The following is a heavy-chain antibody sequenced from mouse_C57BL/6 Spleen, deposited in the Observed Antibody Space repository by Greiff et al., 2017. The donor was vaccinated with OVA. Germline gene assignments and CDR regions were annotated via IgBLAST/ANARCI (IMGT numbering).Heavy chain of an antibody. Sequence: QVQLQQSGAELVKPGASVKLSCKASGYTFTSYWMQWVKQRPGQGLEWIGEIDPSDSYPNYNQKFKGKATLTVDTSSSTAYMQLSSLTSEDSAVYYCARGGFAYWGQGTLVTVSA. V-gene: IGHV1-50*01. CDR1: GYTFTSYW. J-gene: IGHJ3*01. CDR3: ARGGFAY. CDR2: IDPSDSYP.